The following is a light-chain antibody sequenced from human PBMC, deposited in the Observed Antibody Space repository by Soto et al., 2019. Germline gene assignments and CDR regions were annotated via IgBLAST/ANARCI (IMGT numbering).Light chain of an antibody. J-gene: IGKJ4*01. Sequence: EIVLTQSPAFLSLSPGERATLSCRASQSVSSYLAWYQQKPGQAPRLLIYDASNRATGIPARFSGSGSGTDFTLTISSLEPEDFAVYYCQQRSNWPPLTFGGGTKVEIK. CDR3: QQRSNWPPLT. V-gene: IGKV3-11*01. CDR1: QSVSSY. CDR2: DAS.